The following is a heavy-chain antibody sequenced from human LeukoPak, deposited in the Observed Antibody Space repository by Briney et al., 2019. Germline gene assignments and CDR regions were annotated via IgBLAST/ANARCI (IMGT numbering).Heavy chain of an antibody. Sequence: GGSLRLSCVASGFTFSRFEMNWVRQAPGKGLEWVSYISGSGSSIYYADSVKGRFTISRDNAQNSLYLQMNSLRGEDTAVYYCARDMGYCSSSNCYTYYLDYWGQGTLVTVSS. D-gene: IGHD2-2*01. CDR3: ARDMGYCSSSNCYTYYLDY. V-gene: IGHV3-48*03. J-gene: IGHJ4*02. CDR2: ISGSGSSI. CDR1: GFTFSRFE.